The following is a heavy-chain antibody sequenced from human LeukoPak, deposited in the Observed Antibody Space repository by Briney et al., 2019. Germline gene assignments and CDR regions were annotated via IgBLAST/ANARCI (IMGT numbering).Heavy chain of an antibody. V-gene: IGHV3-74*01. CDR1: GFTFSSYW. D-gene: IGHD3-22*01. Sequence: GGSLRLSCAASGFTFSSYWMHWVRQAPGKGLVWVSRINSDGSSTSYADSVKGRFTISRDNSKNTLYLQMNSLRAEDTAVYYCASPGVITGSYFDYWGQGTLVTVSS. CDR3: ASPGVITGSYFDY. J-gene: IGHJ4*02. CDR2: INSDGSST.